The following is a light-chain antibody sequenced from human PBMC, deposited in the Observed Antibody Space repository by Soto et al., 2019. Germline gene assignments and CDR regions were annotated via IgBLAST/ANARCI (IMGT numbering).Light chain of an antibody. V-gene: IGKV3-20*01. CDR2: RAS. Sequence: EIVLTQSPGTLSLSPGERATLSCRASQSVSSTSLAWSQQKPGQPPRLLIFRASSRHTDIAAWHSGSGSGTEFALTINILEPDAFAVYYCQQSGNSSPTYTFGQGTKLEI. CDR1: QSVSSTS. J-gene: IGKJ2*01. CDR3: QQSGNSSPTYT.